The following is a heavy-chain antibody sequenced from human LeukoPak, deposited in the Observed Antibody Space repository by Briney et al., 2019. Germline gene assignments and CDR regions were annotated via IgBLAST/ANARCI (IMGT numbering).Heavy chain of an antibody. CDR3: ARDRYSGEGFDY. V-gene: IGHV3-33*01. CDR1: GFTFSSCG. D-gene: IGHD3-10*01. CDR2: IWYDGSNK. J-gene: IGHJ4*02. Sequence: GGSLRLSCAASGFTFSSCGMHWVRQAPGKGLEWVAVIWYDGSNKYYADSVKGRFTISRDNSKNTLYLQMNSLRAEDTAVYYCARDRYSGEGFDYWGQGTLVTVSS.